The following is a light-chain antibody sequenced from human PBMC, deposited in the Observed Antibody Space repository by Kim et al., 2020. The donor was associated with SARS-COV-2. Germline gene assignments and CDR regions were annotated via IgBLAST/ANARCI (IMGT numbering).Light chain of an antibody. J-gene: IGKJ4*01. CDR3: QQSYSMFRLT. CDR2: AAS. V-gene: IGKV1-39*01. CDR1: QSIGTS. Sequence: SVGDRVTITCRASQSIGTSLNWSQQKPGKAPKLLISAASTLQSGVPSRFSGDVSGTDFTLNISSLQPEDFATYYCQQSYSMFRLTFGGGTKLEI.